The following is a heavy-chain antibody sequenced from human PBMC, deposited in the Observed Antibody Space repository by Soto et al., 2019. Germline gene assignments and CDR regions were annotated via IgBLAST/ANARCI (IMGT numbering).Heavy chain of an antibody. D-gene: IGHD2-2*01. CDR3: AKDPSIVLVPAFHHYYGIDV. CDR1: GGSISSGGYS. J-gene: IGHJ6*02. CDR2: IYHSGST. V-gene: IGHV4-30-2*02. Sequence: SETLSLTCAVSGGSISSGGYSWSWIRQPPGKGLEWIGYIYHSGSTYYNPSLKGRFTISRDNSKNSLYVQMNSLRAEDTAVYYCAKDPSIVLVPAFHHYYGIDVWGQGTTVTVSS.